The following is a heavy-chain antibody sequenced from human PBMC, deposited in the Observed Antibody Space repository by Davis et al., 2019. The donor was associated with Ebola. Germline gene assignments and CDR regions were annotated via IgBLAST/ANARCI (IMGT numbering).Heavy chain of an antibody. D-gene: IGHD6-6*01. CDR3: ARGRYSSSSSYYYYGMDV. CDR2: ISAYNGNT. J-gene: IGHJ6*02. V-gene: IGHV1-18*04. CDR1: GYTFTSYY. Sequence: ASVKVSCKASGYTFTSYYMHWVRQAPGQGLEWMGWISAYNGNTNYAQKLQGRVTMTTDTSTSTAYMELRSLRSDDTAVYYCARGRYSSSSSYYYYGMDVWGQGTTVTVSS.